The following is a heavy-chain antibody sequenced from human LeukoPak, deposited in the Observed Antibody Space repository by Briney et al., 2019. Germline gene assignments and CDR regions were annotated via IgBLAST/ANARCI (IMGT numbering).Heavy chain of an antibody. CDR3: ARETNGFRVDYYYGMDV. Sequence: GRSLRLSCAASGFTFSSYAMHWVRQAPGKGLEWVAVIWYDGSNKYYADSVKGRFTISRDNSKNTLYLQMNSLRAEDTAVYYCARETNGFRVDYYYGMDVWGQGTTVTVSS. CDR2: IWYDGSNK. V-gene: IGHV3-33*08. D-gene: IGHD2-8*01. CDR1: GFTFSSYA. J-gene: IGHJ6*02.